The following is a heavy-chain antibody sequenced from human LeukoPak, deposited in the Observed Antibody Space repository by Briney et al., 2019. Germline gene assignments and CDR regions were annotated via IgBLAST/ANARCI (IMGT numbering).Heavy chain of an antibody. V-gene: IGHV3-9*03. D-gene: IGHD3-22*01. CDR2: INWDSGTI. CDR3: AKGTQNYYDSSGALMDY. J-gene: IGHJ4*02. Sequence: PGGSLRLSCAASGFTFDDYAMHWVRQAPGKGLEWVSGINWDSGTIGYADSVKGRFTISRENAENSLYLQMNSLRAEDMALYYCAKGTQNYYDSSGALMDYWGQGTLVTVSS. CDR1: GFTFDDYA.